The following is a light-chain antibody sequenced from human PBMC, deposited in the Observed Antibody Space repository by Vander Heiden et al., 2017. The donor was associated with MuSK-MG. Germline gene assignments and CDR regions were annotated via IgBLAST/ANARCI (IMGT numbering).Light chain of an antibody. Sequence: TQSPSSLSASVGDRVTITCQASQDISNYLNWYQQKPGKAPKLLIYDASNLETGVPSRFSGSGSGTDFTFTSSSLQPEDIATYYWQQDYNLLTFGGGTKVEIK. V-gene: IGKV1-33*01. CDR2: DAS. J-gene: IGKJ4*01. CDR3: QQDYNLLT. CDR1: QDISNY.